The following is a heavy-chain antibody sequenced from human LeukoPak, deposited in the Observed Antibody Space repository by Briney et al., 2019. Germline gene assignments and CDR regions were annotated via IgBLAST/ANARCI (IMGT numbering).Heavy chain of an antibody. CDR1: GGPISSGSYY. D-gene: IGHD1-26*01. CDR2: IYIRGST. V-gene: IGHV4-61*02. J-gene: IGHJ4*02. CDR3: ARGGYSGSYYPYFDY. Sequence: SETLSLTCTVSGGPISSGSYYWSWIRQPAGKGLEWIGRIYIRGSTNYNPSLKSRVTISVDTSKNQFSLKLSSVTAADTAVYYCARGGYSGSYYPYFDYWGQGTLVTVSS.